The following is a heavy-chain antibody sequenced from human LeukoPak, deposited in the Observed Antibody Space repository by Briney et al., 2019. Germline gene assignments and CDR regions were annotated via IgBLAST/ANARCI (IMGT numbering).Heavy chain of an antibody. Sequence: PSETLSLTCTVSGGSISSSSYYWGWIRQPPGKGLEWIGSIYYSGSTNYNPSLKSRVTISVDTSKNQFSLKLSSVTAADTAVYYCARGADSSGYVFDYWGQGTLVTVSS. J-gene: IGHJ4*02. CDR3: ARGADSSGYVFDY. D-gene: IGHD3-22*01. CDR2: IYYSGST. V-gene: IGHV4-39*07. CDR1: GGSISSSSYY.